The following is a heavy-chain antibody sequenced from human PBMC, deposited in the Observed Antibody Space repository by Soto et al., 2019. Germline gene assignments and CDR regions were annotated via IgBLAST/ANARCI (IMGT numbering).Heavy chain of an antibody. D-gene: IGHD4-4*01. V-gene: IGHV3-49*03. Sequence: PGGSLRLSCTASGFTFGDYAMGWFRQAPGKGLEWEGFIRSKAYGGTTEYAESEKGRFTISRDDYKKNAYLQINSLKNEEKAKNYCTRGPYSNYVYFQHWGQGTLVTVSS. CDR1: GFTFGDYA. CDR2: IRSKAYGGTT. CDR3: TRGPYSNYVYFQH. J-gene: IGHJ1*01.